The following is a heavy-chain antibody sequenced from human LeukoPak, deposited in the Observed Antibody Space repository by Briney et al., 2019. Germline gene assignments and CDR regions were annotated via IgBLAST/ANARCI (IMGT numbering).Heavy chain of an antibody. CDR3: ARIRTPGGDYYGSGSYAFDI. Sequence: SGPALVKPTQTLTLTCTFSGFSLSTSGMCWSWIRQPPGKALEWLARIDWDDDKYYSTSLKTRLTISKDTSKNQVVLTMTNMDPVDTATYYCARIRTPGGDYYGSGSYAFDIWGQGTMVTVSS. CDR1: GFSLSTSGMC. CDR2: IDWDDDK. D-gene: IGHD3-10*01. J-gene: IGHJ3*02. V-gene: IGHV2-70*11.